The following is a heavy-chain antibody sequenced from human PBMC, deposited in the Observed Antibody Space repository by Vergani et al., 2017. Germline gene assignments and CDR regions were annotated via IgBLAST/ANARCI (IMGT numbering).Heavy chain of an antibody. Sequence: EVQLVESGGGLVQPGGSLRLSCAASGFTFSSSSMHWVRQAPGKGLEWVSAIRSADTNTYYADSVEGRFALSRDNAKTSLYLQMNSLRVEDTAVYYCAREGVPDAFDIWGQGTMVTVSS. CDR3: AREGVPDAFDI. V-gene: IGHV3-48*01. CDR2: IRSADTNT. CDR1: GFTFSSSS. D-gene: IGHD4/OR15-4a*01. J-gene: IGHJ3*02.